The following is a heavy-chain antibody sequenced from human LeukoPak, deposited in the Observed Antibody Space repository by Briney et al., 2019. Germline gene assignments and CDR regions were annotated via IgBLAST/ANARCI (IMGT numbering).Heavy chain of an antibody. CDR1: GYTFTSYD. J-gene: IGHJ4*02. CDR3: ARGRERGSSSSFTDY. V-gene: IGHV1-8*03. CDR2: MNPNSANT. Sequence: ASVKVSCKASGYTFTSYDINWVREATGQGLEWMGWMNPNSANTGYAQKLQVRVTINRNTSISTTYRELSSLRFEDTAVYYCARGRERGSSSSFTDYWGQGTLVIVSS. D-gene: IGHD6-6*01.